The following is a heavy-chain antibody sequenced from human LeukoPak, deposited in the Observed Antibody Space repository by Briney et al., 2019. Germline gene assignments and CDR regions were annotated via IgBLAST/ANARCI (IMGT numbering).Heavy chain of an antibody. CDR1: GGSISSYY. J-gene: IGHJ5*02. V-gene: IGHV4-4*07. D-gene: IGHD3-10*01. CDR2: IYTSGST. Sequence: KPSETLSLTCTVSGGSISSYYWSWIRQPARKGLEWIGRIYTSGSTNYNPSLKSRVTMSVDTSKNQFSLKLSSVTAADTAVYYCAAYMVRGVYNWFDPWGQGTLVTVSS. CDR3: AAYMVRGVYNWFDP.